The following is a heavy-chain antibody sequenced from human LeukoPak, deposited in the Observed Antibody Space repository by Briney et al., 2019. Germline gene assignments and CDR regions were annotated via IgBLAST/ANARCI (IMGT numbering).Heavy chain of an antibody. CDR3: ARDAGLDV. V-gene: IGHV4-34*01. J-gene: IGHJ6*04. CDR2: INQGGST. CDR1: GGSFSDYF. Sequence: SETLSLTCAVYGGSFSDYFWGWIRQPPGKGLEWIGEINQGGSTNYNPSLKSRVTISVDTSKNQFSLKLSSVTAADTAVYYCARDAGLDVWGRGTTVTVSS.